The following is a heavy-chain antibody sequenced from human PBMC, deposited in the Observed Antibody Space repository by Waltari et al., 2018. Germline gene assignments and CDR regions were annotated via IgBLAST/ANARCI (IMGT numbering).Heavy chain of an antibody. Sequence: QVRLQESGPGMVKSSQTLSLTCTVSVGSISTASYYWTWIRHLPGKGLEWIGYVYFTGSTLYNPALASRLSITVDTSKNQFSLNLESVRPADTAVYYCARVGTLAFDFWGQGTEVAVSS. CDR2: VYFTGST. CDR1: VGSISTASYY. J-gene: IGHJ3*01. CDR3: ARVGTLAFDF. D-gene: IGHD3-10*01. V-gene: IGHV4-31*03.